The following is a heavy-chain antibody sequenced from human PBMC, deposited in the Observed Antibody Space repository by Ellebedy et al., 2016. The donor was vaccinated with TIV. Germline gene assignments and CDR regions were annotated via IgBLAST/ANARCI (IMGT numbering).Heavy chain of an antibody. V-gene: IGHV3-23*01. CDR1: GFTFSSYA. J-gene: IGHJ4*02. Sequence: GESLKISCAASGFTFSSYAMSWVRQAPGKGLEWVSTISGSGTSTYYADSVKGRFTISRDNSKNTLYLQVNSLRAEDTAVYYCAKEKEGLIVVVGAAPFLYWGQGTLVTVSS. D-gene: IGHD2-15*01. CDR3: AKEKEGLIVVVGAAPFLY. CDR2: ISGSGTST.